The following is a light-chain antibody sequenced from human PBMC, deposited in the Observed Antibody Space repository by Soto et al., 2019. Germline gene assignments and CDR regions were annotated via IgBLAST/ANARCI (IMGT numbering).Light chain of an antibody. CDR1: QSVSSSY. J-gene: IGKJ2*01. V-gene: IGKV3-20*01. CDR2: GAS. CDR3: QQYGSSPTYT. Sequence: EIVLTQSPGTLSLSPGERATLSCRASQSVSSSYLAWYQQKPGQAPRLLIYGASSRATGIPDRFSGSGSGTDFTLTSSRLEPEDLAVYYCQQYGSSPTYTFGQGTKLEIK.